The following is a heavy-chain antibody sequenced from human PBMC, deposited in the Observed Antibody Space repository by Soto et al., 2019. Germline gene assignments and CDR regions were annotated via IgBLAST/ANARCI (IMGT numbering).Heavy chain of an antibody. CDR1: GFTFSSYA. CDR2: ISYDGSNK. CDR3: ARADDYSSSTSLDY. V-gene: IGHV3-30-3*01. J-gene: IGHJ4*02. Sequence: PGGSLRLSCAASGFTFSSYAMHWVRQAPGKGLEWVAVISYDGSNKYYADSVKGRFTISRDNSKNTLYLQMNSLRAEDTAVYYCARADDYSSSTSLDYWGQGTLVTVSS. D-gene: IGHD6-6*01.